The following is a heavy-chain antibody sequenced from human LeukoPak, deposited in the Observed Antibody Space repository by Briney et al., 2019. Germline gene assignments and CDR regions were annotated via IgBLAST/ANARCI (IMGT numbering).Heavy chain of an antibody. V-gene: IGHV3-30*18. CDR2: ISYDGSNK. CDR1: GFTFSSYA. D-gene: IGHD3-10*01. J-gene: IGHJ4*02. CDR3: AKDGVGGYYGSGSYYGAYYFDY. Sequence: PGRSLRLSCAASGFTFSSYAMHWVRQAPGKGLEWVAVISYDGSNKYYADSVKGRFTISRDNSKNTLYLQMNSLRAEDTAVYYCAKDGVGGYYGSGSYYGAYYFDYWGQGTLVTVSS.